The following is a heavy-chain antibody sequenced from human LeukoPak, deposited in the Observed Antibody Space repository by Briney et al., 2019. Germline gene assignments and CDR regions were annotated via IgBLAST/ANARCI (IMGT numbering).Heavy chain of an antibody. D-gene: IGHD3-3*01. J-gene: IGHJ6*03. CDR3: ATRNWSYDFWSGYFSYYYYMDV. CDR2: MNPNSGNT. V-gene: IGHV1-8*02. Sequence: GASVKVSCKASGYTFTSYGISWVRQAPGQGLEWMGWMNPNSGNTGYAQKFQGRVTMTRNTSISTAYMELSSLRSEDTAVYYCATRNWSYDFWSGYFSYYYYMDVWDKGTTVTVSS. CDR1: GYTFTSYG.